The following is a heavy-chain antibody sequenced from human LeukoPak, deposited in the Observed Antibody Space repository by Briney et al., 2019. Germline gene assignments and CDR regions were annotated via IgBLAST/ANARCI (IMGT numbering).Heavy chain of an antibody. D-gene: IGHD1-26*01. CDR3: ATASLKVGAPFDY. CDR2: ISGTDGRT. Sequence: GGSLRLSCAASGFTLSSYAMGGVRQAPGKGLEGVSAISGTDGRTYYADSVKGRFTISRDNSKNTLYLQMNSLRAEDTAVYYCATASLKVGAPFDYWGQGTLVTVSS. J-gene: IGHJ4*02. CDR1: GFTLSSYA. V-gene: IGHV3-23*01.